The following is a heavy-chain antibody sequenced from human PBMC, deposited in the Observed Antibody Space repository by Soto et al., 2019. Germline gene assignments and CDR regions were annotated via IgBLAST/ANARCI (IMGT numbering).Heavy chain of an antibody. Sequence: ASVKVSCKASGYTFTSYDTNWVRQATGQGLEWMGWMNPNSGNTGYAQKFQGRVTITRDSSISTAYMELSSLRSEDTAVYYCAASILTNFHGGFDYWGQGTLVTVSS. CDR2: MNPNSGNT. CDR1: GYTFTSYD. CDR3: AASILTNFHGGFDY. J-gene: IGHJ4*02. D-gene: IGHD3-16*01. V-gene: IGHV1-8*01.